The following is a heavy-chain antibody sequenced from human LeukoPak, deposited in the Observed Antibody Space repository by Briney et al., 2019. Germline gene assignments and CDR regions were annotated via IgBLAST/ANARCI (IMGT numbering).Heavy chain of an antibody. CDR2: IRYDGSNK. Sequence: PGRSLRLSCAASGFTFNIYAIHWVRQAPGKGLEWVAFIRYDGSNKYYADSVKGRFTISRDNSKNTLYLQMNSLRAEDTAVYYCAKDAAFSSSSSWSNPYYFDYWGQGTLVTVSS. V-gene: IGHV3-30*02. CDR3: AKDAAFSSSSSWSNPYYFDY. J-gene: IGHJ4*01. D-gene: IGHD6-13*01. CDR1: GFTFNIYA.